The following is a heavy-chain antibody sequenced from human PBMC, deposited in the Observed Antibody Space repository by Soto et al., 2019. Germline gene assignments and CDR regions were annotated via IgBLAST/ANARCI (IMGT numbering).Heavy chain of an antibody. Sequence: QVQLVESGGGLVKPGGSLRLSCAASGFTFSDYYLSWIRQAPGKGLEWVSYISSSSSYTNYADSVKGRFTISRDNAKNALYLQMNSRRAEDTAVYYCARDQGNDYVWGSYKASYGMDVWGQGTKVTVSS. J-gene: IGHJ6*02. D-gene: IGHD3-16*01. CDR2: ISSSSSYT. V-gene: IGHV3-11*06. CDR3: ARDQGNDYVWGSYKASYGMDV. CDR1: GFTFSDYY.